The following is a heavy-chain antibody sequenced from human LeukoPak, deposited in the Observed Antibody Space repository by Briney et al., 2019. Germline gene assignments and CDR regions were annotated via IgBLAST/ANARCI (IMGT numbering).Heavy chain of an antibody. CDR3: ARGVKITMIVVVITNGWFDP. Sequence: SETLSLTCAVYGGSFSDYYWSWIRQPPGKGLEWIGEINHSGSTNYNPSLKSRVTISVDTSKNQFSLKLSSVTAADTAVYYCARGVKITMIVVVITNGWFDPWGQGTLVTVSS. CDR2: INHSGST. D-gene: IGHD3-22*01. J-gene: IGHJ5*02. CDR1: GGSFSDYY. V-gene: IGHV4-34*01.